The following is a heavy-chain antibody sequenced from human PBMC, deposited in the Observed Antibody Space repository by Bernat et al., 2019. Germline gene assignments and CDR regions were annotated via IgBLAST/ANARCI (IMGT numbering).Heavy chain of an antibody. J-gene: IGHJ4*02. CDR2: INPDGSEK. V-gene: IGHV3-7*03. Sequence: EVQLVESGGDLVQPGGSLRLSCVASGFTFSSHWMSWVRQAPGKGLEWVANINPDGSEKGYVDSAKGRITISRDNAKNSLYLQMNSLRAEDTAVYYCARGAYYDFWSGYSYYFDYWGQGTLVTVSS. CDR1: GFTFSSHW. CDR3: ARGAYYDFWSGYSYYFDY. D-gene: IGHD3-3*01.